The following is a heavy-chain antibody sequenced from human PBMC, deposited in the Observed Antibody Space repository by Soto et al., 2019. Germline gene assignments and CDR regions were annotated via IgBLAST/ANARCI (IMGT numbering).Heavy chain of an antibody. CDR2: IYQSADT. J-gene: IGHJ6*02. CDR3: ARVRGVARGTGMDV. CDR1: GGSISSSNW. V-gene: IGHV4-4*02. Sequence: LRRTLSLTCAVSGGSISSSNWLSWVRQPQRKGPCWNGGIYQSADTNYTSRLKWRFTIAVEQSKHRPPLKLSSVTPADTAVYSCARVRGVARGTGMDVWGQWTTVTVSS. D-gene: IGHD3-10*01.